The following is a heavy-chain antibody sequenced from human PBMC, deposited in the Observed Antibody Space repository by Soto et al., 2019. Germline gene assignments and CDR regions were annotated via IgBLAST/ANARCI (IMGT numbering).Heavy chain of an antibody. J-gene: IGHJ6*02. CDR1: GGSIRSYY. D-gene: IGHD1-26*01. V-gene: IGHV4-4*07. CDR3: AREGASGFGMDV. Sequence: QVQLQESGPGLVEPSETLSLTCNVSGGSIRSYYWSWVRQPAGKPLEWIGRIYTSGSTNYNPSRNSRVSMSVDTSKSQFSLEVTSVTAADTAVYYCAREGASGFGMDVWGLGTTVTVSS. CDR2: IYTSGST.